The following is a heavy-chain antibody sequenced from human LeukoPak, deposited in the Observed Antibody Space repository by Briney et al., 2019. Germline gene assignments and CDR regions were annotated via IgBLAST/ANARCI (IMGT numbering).Heavy chain of an antibody. Sequence: SETLSLTCTVSGGSISSYYWSWIRQPQGKGLEWIGYIYYSGSTNYNPSLKSRVTISVDTSKNQFSLKLSSVTAADTAMFYCARLAYGDYYFDYWGQGTLVTVSS. V-gene: IGHV4-59*12. D-gene: IGHD4-17*01. CDR1: GGSISSYY. J-gene: IGHJ4*02. CDR2: IYYSGST. CDR3: ARLAYGDYYFDY.